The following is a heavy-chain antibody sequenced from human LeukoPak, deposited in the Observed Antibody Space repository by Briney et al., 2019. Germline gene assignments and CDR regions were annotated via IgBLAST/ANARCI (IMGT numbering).Heavy chain of an antibody. J-gene: IGHJ4*02. Sequence: ASVKVSCKPSGYTFTDYYMHWVRQAPGQGLEWMGIINPSGGSTSYAQKFQGRVTMTRDTSTSTVYMELSSLRSEDTAVYYCASASSGGSCYWSWGQGTLVTVSS. V-gene: IGHV1-46*01. CDR1: GYTFTDYY. CDR3: ASASSGGSCYWS. D-gene: IGHD2-15*01. CDR2: INPSGGST.